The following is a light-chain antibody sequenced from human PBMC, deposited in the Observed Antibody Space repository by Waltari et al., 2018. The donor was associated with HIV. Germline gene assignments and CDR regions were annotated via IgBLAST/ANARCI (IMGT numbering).Light chain of an antibody. J-gene: IGKJ5*01. CDR1: QSLLHSNKKNY. CDR2: LGS. Sequence: DIVLTQSALSLPVTPGELRSITCTSSQSLLHSNKKNYLDWYLQKPGQCPQLLIYLGSNRASGVPDRFSGSGSGTDFTLKISRVEAEDVGVYYCMQALQTITFGQGTRLEIK. V-gene: IGKV2-28*01. CDR3: MQALQTIT.